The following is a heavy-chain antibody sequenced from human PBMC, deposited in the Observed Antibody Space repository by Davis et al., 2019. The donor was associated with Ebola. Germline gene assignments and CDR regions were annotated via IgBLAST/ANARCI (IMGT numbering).Heavy chain of an antibody. CDR3: ARLETVAGLDY. V-gene: IGHV4-59*01. J-gene: IGHJ4*02. D-gene: IGHD6-19*01. CDR1: GGPISSSY. Sequence: MPSETLSPTVPAPGGPISSSYWSRTRQPAGKGLEWIGHIYYSGSTHYNPSLKSRVTISVDTSKNQFSLKLSSVTAADTAVYYCARLETVAGLDYWGQGTLVTVSS. CDR2: IYYSGST.